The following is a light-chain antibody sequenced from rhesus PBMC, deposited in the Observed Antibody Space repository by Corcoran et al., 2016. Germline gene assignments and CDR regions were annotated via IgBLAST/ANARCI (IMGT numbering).Light chain of an antibody. Sequence: DIQMTQSPSSLSASVGDPVTITCRARQSSSRWLDWDQQKPGKAPKLLIYKASSLQSGVPSRYSGGGSGTVFTLTISSLQPEDFSVYYCQQRNSYPPSFGQETKVEIK. CDR2: KAS. CDR3: QQRNSYPPS. V-gene: IGKV1S11*01. J-gene: IGKJ2*01. CDR1: QSSSRW.